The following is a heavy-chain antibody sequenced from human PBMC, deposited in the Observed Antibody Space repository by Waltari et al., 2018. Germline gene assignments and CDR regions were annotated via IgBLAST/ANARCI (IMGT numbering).Heavy chain of an antibody. V-gene: IGHV4-59*11. CDR1: GGSLSSHY. Sequence: QVQLQESGPGLVKPSETLSLTCTVSGGSLSSHYWSWIRQPPGKGLDVVGYIYYSGSTNYTPSLKSRVTISVDTSKNQFSLKLSSVTAADTAVYYCARVVGSYDFWSGYPTSGTDAFDIWGQGTMVTVSS. CDR2: IYYSGST. J-gene: IGHJ3*02. D-gene: IGHD3-3*01. CDR3: ARVVGSYDFWSGYPTSGTDAFDI.